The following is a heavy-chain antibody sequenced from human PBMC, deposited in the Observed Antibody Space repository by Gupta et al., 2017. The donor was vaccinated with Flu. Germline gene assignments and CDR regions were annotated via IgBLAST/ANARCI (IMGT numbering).Heavy chain of an antibody. D-gene: IGHD6-19*01. CDR1: GFTFSGYW. CDR2: IKHDGSEE. J-gene: IGHJ4*02. V-gene: IGHV3-7*01. Sequence: EVQLVESGGGLVQPGGSLRLSCAASGFTFSGYWMNWVRQAPGEGLEWVAKIKHDGSEEYFVYAGKGRFTISRDNAKNSLYLQMNSLRDEDTVVYYCARLWPQIAVDNWCDCWGQGTLVTVSS. CDR3: ARLWPQIAVDNWCDC.